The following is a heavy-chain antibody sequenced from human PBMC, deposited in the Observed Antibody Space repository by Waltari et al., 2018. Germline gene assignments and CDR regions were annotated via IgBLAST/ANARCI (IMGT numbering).Heavy chain of an antibody. CDR1: GGSFSNYA. CDR2: IIPMFGTA. CDR3: ARGGLYGQQLLESAFEI. Sequence: QVQLVQSGAEVKTPGSSVKVSCKASGGSFSNYAITWVRKAPGQGLGWMGGIIPMFGTANYSQKFQERVSITTDGSMTTAYMELSSLTSEDTAVYYCARGGLYGQQLLESAFEIWGQGTQVTVSS. J-gene: IGHJ3*02. V-gene: IGHV1-69*05. D-gene: IGHD6-13*01.